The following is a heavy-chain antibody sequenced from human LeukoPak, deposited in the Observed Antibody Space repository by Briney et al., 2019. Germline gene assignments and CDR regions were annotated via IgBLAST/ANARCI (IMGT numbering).Heavy chain of an antibody. V-gene: IGHV4-34*01. CDR3: ARTGLWFGEFDAFDI. CDR2: INHSGST. D-gene: IGHD3-10*01. CDR1: GGSFSGYY. J-gene: IGHJ3*02. Sequence: PSETLSLTCAVFGGSFSGYYWSWIRQPPGKGLEWIGEINHSGSTNYNPSLRSRVTISLDTSENQFSLKLRSVTAADTAVYYCARTGLWFGEFDAFDIWGQGTMVTVSS.